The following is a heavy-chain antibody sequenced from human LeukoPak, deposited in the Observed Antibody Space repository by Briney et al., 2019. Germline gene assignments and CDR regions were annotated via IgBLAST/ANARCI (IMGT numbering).Heavy chain of an antibody. D-gene: IGHD6-19*01. Sequence: PSETLSLTCTVSGGSISSYYWSWIRQPPGKGLEWIGEINHSGSTNYNPSLKSRVTISVDTSKNQFSLKLSSVTAADTAVYYCARGNSSGWYDLDYWGQGTLVTVSS. V-gene: IGHV4-34*01. CDR2: INHSGST. CDR1: GGSISSYY. J-gene: IGHJ4*02. CDR3: ARGNSSGWYDLDY.